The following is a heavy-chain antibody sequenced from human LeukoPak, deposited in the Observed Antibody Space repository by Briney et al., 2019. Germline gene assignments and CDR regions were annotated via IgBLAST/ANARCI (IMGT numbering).Heavy chain of an antibody. CDR3: ARMVPETSSGWYYFDY. D-gene: IGHD6-19*01. V-gene: IGHV2-70*04. J-gene: IGHJ4*02. CDR2: IDWDDDK. CDR1: GFSLSTSAMR. Sequence: SGPTLVNPTQTLTLTCTFSGFSLSTSAMRVSWIRQPPGKALEWLARIDWDDDKFYSTSLKTRLTISKDTSKNQVVLTMTNMDPVDTATYYCARMVPETSSGWYYFDYWGQGTLVTVSS.